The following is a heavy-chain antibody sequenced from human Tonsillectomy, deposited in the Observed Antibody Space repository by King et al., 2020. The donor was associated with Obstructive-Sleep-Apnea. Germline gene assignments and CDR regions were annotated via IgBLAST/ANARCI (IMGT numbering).Heavy chain of an antibody. J-gene: IGHJ4*02. CDR2: MSYDGSFE. V-gene: IGHV3-30*04. CDR1: GFTFSSYA. CDR3: AKGHDGSFYRAFDY. Sequence: QLVQSGGGVVQPGRSLRLSCVASGFTFSSYAMNWVRQAPGKGLEWVAFMSYDGSFECYADSVKGRFTISRDNSEKTLCLQMNSLRDEDTAFYYCAKGHDGSFYRAFDYWGQGTLVTVSS. D-gene: IGHD2-2*01.